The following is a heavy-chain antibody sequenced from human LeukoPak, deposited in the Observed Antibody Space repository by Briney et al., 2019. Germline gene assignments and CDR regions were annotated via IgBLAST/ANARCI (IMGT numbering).Heavy chain of an antibody. V-gene: IGHV3-7*01. CDR1: GFIFNGYG. J-gene: IGHJ4*02. CDR3: ATESGWLLDH. D-gene: IGHD5-12*01. Sequence: GGSLRLSCAASGFIFNGYGMHWVRQAPGKGLEWVANIKQDRSEKYYVDSVKGRFTISRDNAKNSLFLQVNSLRAEDTAVYYCATESGWLLDHWGQGTLVTVSS. CDR2: IKQDRSEK.